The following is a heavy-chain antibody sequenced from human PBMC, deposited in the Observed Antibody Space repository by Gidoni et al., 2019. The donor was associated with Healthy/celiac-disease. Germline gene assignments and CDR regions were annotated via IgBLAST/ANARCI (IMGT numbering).Heavy chain of an antibody. J-gene: IGHJ4*02. Sequence: EVQLVASGGGFVQPGGSLCLSCAASGFTFSSHWMHWGRQVPGTGLAWFSRITSDRGSTSYADSVKRPFTISRDNDKNTRYLQMNSLRGEDTAVYYFARLYDCGGDCPFDYWGQGTLVTVSS. V-gene: IGHV3-74*01. D-gene: IGHD2-21*02. CDR1: GFTFSSHW. CDR3: ARLYDCGGDCPFDY. CDR2: ITSDRGST.